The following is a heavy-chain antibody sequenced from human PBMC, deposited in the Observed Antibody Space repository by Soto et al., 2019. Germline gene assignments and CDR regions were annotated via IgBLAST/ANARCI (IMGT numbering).Heavy chain of an antibody. CDR2: IYSSGDT. CDR1: GGSVTSGGYY. Sequence: SETLSLTCTVSGGSVTSGGYYWSWIRHCPGKGLEWIGYIYSSGDTNYNPSLNSRVAMSVDTSKNQFSLQLTSVTVADTAVYYCARLGYCSGGSCYSDPVPDYYYYYYVDVWGKGTTVTVSS. D-gene: IGHD2-15*01. V-gene: IGHV4-31*03. CDR3: ARLGYCSGGSCYSDPVPDYYYYYYVDV. J-gene: IGHJ6*03.